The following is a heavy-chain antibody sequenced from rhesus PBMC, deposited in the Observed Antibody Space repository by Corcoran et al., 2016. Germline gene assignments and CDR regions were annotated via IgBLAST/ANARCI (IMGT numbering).Heavy chain of an antibody. V-gene: IGHV4S10*01. CDR1: GGSISDRYR. D-gene: IGHD6-31*01. J-gene: IGHJ4*01. Sequence: QVQLQESGPGVVKPSETLSLTCAVSGGSISDRYRWSWIRQPPGKGPEWIGYIYGSSTRTNYNPSLKGRVTISKDAAKNQFSLKLSSVTAADTAVYYCARDRSYSSGWYVDYWGQGVLVTVSS. CDR3: ARDRSYSSGWYVDY. CDR2: IYGSSTRT.